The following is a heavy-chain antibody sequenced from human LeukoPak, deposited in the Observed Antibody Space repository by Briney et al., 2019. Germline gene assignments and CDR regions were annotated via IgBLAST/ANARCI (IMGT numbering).Heavy chain of an antibody. CDR1: GFTFNSYA. J-gene: IGHJ4*02. CDR2: ISGSGGST. V-gene: IGHV3-23*01. Sequence: GGSLRLSCAASGFTFNSYAMSWVRQAPGKGLEWVSAISGSGGSTYYADSVKGRFTISRDNSKNTLYLQMNSLRAEDTAVYYCAKHYCSSTSCYSVYWGQGTLVTVSS. CDR3: AKHYCSSTSCYSVY. D-gene: IGHD2-2*02.